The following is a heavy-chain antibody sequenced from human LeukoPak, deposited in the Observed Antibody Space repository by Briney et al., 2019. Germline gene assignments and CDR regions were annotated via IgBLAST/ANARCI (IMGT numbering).Heavy chain of an antibody. CDR2: ISYDGSYK. D-gene: IGHD3-9*01. CDR1: GFTFSSYG. V-gene: IGHV3-30*18. J-gene: IGHJ4*02. Sequence: PGGSLRLSCAASGFTFSSYGMYWVRQAPGKGLEWVAVISYDGSYKYYTDSVKGRFTISRDNSKNTLYLQMNSLRAEDTAVYYCAKAGTECDILSFFDYWGQGILVTVSS. CDR3: AKAGTECDILSFFDY.